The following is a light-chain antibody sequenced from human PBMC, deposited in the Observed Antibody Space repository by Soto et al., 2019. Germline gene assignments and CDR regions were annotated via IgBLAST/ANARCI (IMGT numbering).Light chain of an antibody. V-gene: IGKV1-5*03. Sequence: DIQVTQSPSTLSASVGDRVTITCRASQSISNWLAWYQQKPGKAPKVLIYKASSLESGVPSRFSGSGSGTEFPLTISSLQTEDFATYYCQQYGANSPWTFGQGTKVEIK. J-gene: IGKJ1*01. CDR2: KAS. CDR3: QQYGANSPWT. CDR1: QSISNW.